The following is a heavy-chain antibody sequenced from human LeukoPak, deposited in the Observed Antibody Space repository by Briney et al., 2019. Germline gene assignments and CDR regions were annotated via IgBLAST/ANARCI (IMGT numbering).Heavy chain of an antibody. J-gene: IGHJ6*03. CDR1: GFTVSNNY. CDR3: AFVFAKYCMDV. V-gene: IGHV3-53*01. CDR2: IYSGGST. Sequence: PGGSLRLSCAASGFTVSNNYMTWVRQAPGKGLEWVSVIYSGGSTYYADSVKGRFTISRDNSKNTVYLQMNSLRAEDTAVYYCAFVFAKYCMDVWGKGTTVTVSS. D-gene: IGHD3-16*01.